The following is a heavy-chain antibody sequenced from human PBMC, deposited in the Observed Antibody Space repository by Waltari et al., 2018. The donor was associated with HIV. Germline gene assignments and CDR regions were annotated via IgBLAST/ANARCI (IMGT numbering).Heavy chain of an antibody. V-gene: IGHV1-3*01. CDR1: GYTFTSYA. D-gene: IGHD3-22*01. J-gene: IGHJ4*02. CDR2: INAGNGNT. Sequence: QVQLVQSGAEGKKPGASVKVSCKASGYTFTSYALHWVGQAPGQRLEWMGWINAGNGNTKYSRKFQGGVTITRDTSASTAYMELSSLRSEDTAVYYCARAAHSYYDSSPYYFDYWGQGSLVTVSS. CDR3: ARAAHSYYDSSPYYFDY.